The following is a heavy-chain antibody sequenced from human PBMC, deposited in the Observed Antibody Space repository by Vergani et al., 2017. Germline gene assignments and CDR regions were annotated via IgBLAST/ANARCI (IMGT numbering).Heavy chain of an antibody. Sequence: QLQLQESGPGLVKPSETLSLTCTVSGGSISSRSYYWGWIRQPPGKGLEWIGSIYYSGSTYYNPSLKSRVTISVDTSKNQFSLKLSSVTAVDTAVYYCARCGSSFFVGIKNYYYYYMDVWGKGTTVNVSS. J-gene: IGHJ6*03. CDR1: GGSISSRSYY. D-gene: IGHD6-6*01. CDR3: ARCGSSFFVGIKNYYYYYMDV. CDR2: IYYSGST. V-gene: IGHV4-39*01.